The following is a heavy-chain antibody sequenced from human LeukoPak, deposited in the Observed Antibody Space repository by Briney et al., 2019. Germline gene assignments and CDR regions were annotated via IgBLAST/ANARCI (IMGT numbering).Heavy chain of an antibody. D-gene: IGHD2-15*01. V-gene: IGHV3-21*04. CDR3: AKDMYMVVAAPTYYYYGMDV. Sequence: GGSLRLSCAASGFTFSGYSMNWVRQAPGKGLEWVSSISSSSSYIYYADSVKGRFTISRDNAKNSLYLQMNSLRAEDTALYYCAKDMYMVVAAPTYYYYGMDVWGQGTTVTVSS. CDR1: GFTFSGYS. J-gene: IGHJ6*02. CDR2: ISSSSSYI.